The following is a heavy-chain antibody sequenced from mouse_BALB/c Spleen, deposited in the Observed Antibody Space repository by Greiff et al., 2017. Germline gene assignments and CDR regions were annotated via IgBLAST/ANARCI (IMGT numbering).Heavy chain of an antibody. CDR2: ISSGGSYT. Sequence: EVQGVESGGGLVKPGGSLKLSCAASGFTFSSYTMSWVRQTPEKRLEWVATISSGGSYTYYPDSVKGRFTISRDNAKNTLYLQMSSLKSENTAMYYCTRDGDYYYRNNYWGQGTTLTVSS. CDR1: GFTFSSYT. D-gene: IGHD2-5*01. J-gene: IGHJ2*01. CDR3: TRDGDYYYRNNY. V-gene: IGHV5-6-4*01.